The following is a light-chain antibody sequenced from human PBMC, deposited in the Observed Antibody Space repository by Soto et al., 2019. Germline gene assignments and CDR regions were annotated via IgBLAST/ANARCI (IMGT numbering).Light chain of an antibody. Sequence: EIVLTQSPGTLSLSPGDIATLSRRASQSVSSNFLAWYQQKPGQAPRLRFYGATHMATGIPNRFSGSGSGTDIPLTIRRMESEDFAMYFCYQYGSSPRTFGQGTKVEIK. CDR1: QSVSSNF. CDR2: GAT. CDR3: YQYGSSPRT. J-gene: IGKJ1*01. V-gene: IGKV3-20*01.